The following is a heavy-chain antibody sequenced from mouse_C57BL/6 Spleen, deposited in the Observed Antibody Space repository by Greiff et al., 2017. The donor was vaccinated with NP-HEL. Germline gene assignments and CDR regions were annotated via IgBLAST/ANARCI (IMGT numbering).Heavy chain of an antibody. J-gene: IGHJ4*01. D-gene: IGHD1-1*01. Sequence: IQLQQSDAELVKPGASVKISCKVSGYTFTDHTIHWMKQRPEQGLEWIGYIYPRDGSTKYNEKFKGKATLTADKSSSTAYMQLNSLTSEDSAVYFCARMGYYGSNAMDYWGQGTSVTVSS. CDR2: IYPRDGST. CDR3: ARMGYYGSNAMDY. CDR1: GYTFTDHT. V-gene: IGHV1-78*01.